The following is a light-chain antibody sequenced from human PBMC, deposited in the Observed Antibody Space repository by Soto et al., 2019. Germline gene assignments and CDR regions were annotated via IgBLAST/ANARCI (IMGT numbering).Light chain of an antibody. CDR2: GAS. CDR1: QSVSSSY. V-gene: IGKV3D-20*02. CDR3: QQRSNWPPMYT. Sequence: EIVLTQSPGTLSLSPGERATLSCRASQSVSSSYLAWYQQKPGQAPRLLIYGASSRATGIPDRFSGSGSGTDFTLTISRLEPEDFAVYSCQQRSNWPPMYTFGQGTKLEIK. J-gene: IGKJ2*01.